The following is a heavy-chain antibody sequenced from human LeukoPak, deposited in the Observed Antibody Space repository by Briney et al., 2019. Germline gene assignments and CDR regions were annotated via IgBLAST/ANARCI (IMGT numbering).Heavy chain of an antibody. J-gene: IGHJ4*02. CDR3: AKGLQLRVTTVFDF. Sequence: PGGSLRLSCAASGFTFDDYGMSWVRQAPGKGLEWVSGINWNGGSTGYADSVKGRFTISRANAKNSLYLQMNSLRADDTAVYYCAKGLQLRVTTVFDFWGQGALVTVSS. D-gene: IGHD4-11*01. CDR1: GFTFDDYG. V-gene: IGHV3-20*04. CDR2: INWNGGST.